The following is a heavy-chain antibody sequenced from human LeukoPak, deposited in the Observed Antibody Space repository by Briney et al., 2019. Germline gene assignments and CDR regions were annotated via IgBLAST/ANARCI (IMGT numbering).Heavy chain of an antibody. CDR2: IYYNGIT. Sequence: SETLSLTCTVSGGSISSYYWSWIRQPPGKGLEWIGYIYYNGITYYNPSLKSRLTMSVDTSKNQFSLKLSSVTAADTAVYYCARARSGYDGVLDYWGQGTLVTVSS. CDR1: GGSISSYY. J-gene: IGHJ4*02. CDR3: ARARSGYDGVLDY. V-gene: IGHV4-59*12. D-gene: IGHD5-12*01.